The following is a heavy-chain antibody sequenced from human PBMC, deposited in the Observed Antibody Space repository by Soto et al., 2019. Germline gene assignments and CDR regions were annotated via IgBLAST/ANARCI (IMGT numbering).Heavy chain of an antibody. D-gene: IGHD1-1*01. Sequence: PSVTLSLTCTLSGRSISVGDYYWSWIRQPPGKGLECIGYIYYSGTTYYNPSLKSRVTISVDTSKNQFSLKLSSVTAADTAVYYCARANGWGTGTTLMVVWFDPWGQGTLVTVSS. CDR1: GRSISVGDYY. CDR3: ARANGWGTGTTLMVVWFDP. J-gene: IGHJ5*02. CDR2: IYYSGTT. V-gene: IGHV4-30-4*01.